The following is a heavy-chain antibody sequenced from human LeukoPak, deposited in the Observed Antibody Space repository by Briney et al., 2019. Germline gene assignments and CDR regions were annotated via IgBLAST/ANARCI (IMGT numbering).Heavy chain of an antibody. Sequence: ASVKVSCKAFGYTFTGYYMHWVRRAPGQGLEWMGWINPNSGGTNYAQKFQGRVTMTRDTSISTAYMELSRLRSDDTAVYYCARVVGATGHFQHWGQGTLVTVSS. V-gene: IGHV1-2*02. D-gene: IGHD1-26*01. CDR1: GYTFTGYY. CDR3: ARVVGATGHFQH. CDR2: INPNSGGT. J-gene: IGHJ1*01.